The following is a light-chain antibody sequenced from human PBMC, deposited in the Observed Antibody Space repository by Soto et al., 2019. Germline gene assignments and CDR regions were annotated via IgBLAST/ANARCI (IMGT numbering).Light chain of an antibody. V-gene: IGKV1-9*01. J-gene: IGKJ2*01. CDR3: QQLNSYWYT. Sequence: DIQLTQSPSFLSASVGDRVTITCRASQGISSYLAWYQQKPGKAPKLLINGASTLQSGVPSRFSGSGSGTEFPLTINSLQPEDIGTYYCQQLNSYWYTFGQGTKLEI. CDR2: GAS. CDR1: QGISSY.